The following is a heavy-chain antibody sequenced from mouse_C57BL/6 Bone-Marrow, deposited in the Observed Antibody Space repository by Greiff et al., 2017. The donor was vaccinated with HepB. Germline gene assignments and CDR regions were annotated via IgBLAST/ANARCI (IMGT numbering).Heavy chain of an antibody. V-gene: IGHV14-4*01. Sequence: EVKLMESGAELVRPGASVKLSCTASGFNIKDDYMHWVKQRPEQGLEWIGWIDPENGDTEYASKFQGKATITADTSSNTAYLQLSSLTSEDTAVYYCTLWYLYAMDYWGQGTSVTVSS. CDR2: IDPENGDT. J-gene: IGHJ4*01. D-gene: IGHD2-1*01. CDR3: TLWYLYAMDY. CDR1: GFNIKDDY.